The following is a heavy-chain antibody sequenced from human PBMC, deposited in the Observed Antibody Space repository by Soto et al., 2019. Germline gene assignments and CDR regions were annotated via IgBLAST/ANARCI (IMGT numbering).Heavy chain of an antibody. CDR3: ARVSYYYDSSGYYPKGAFDY. V-gene: IGHV1-46*01. Sequence: QVQLVQSGAEVKKPGASVKVSCKASGYTFTSYYMHWVRQVPGQGLEWMGIINPSGGSTSYAQKFQGRVTMTRDTSTSTVYMELSSLRSEDTAVYYCARVSYYYDSSGYYPKGAFDYWGQGTLVTVSS. D-gene: IGHD3-22*01. CDR2: INPSGGST. CDR1: GYTFTSYY. J-gene: IGHJ4*02.